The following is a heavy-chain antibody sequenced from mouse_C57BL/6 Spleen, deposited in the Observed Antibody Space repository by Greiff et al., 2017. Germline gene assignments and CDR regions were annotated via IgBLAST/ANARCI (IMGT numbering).Heavy chain of an antibody. J-gene: IGHJ4*01. CDR1: GYTFTSYW. V-gene: IGHV1-55*01. D-gene: IGHD1-1*01. CDR2: IYPGSGST. CDR3: ARGDYGSTSAMDY. Sequence: QVQLQQPGAELVKPGASVKMSCKASGYTFTSYWITWVKQRPGQGLEWIGDIYPGSGSTNYNEKFKSKATLTVDTSSSTAYMQLSSLTSEDSAVYYCARGDYGSTSAMDYWGQGTSVTVSS.